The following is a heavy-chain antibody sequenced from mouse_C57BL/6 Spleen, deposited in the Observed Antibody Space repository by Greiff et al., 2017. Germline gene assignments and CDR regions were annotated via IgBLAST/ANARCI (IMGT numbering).Heavy chain of an antibody. D-gene: IGHD1-1*01. CDR3: AITTVVAHWYFDV. J-gene: IGHJ1*03. Sequence: VQLQQSGAELVKPGASVKISCKASGYTFTDYYINWVKQRPGQGLEWIGKIGPGSGSTYYNEKFKGKATLTADKSSSTAYMQLSSLTSEDSAVYFCAITTVVAHWYFDVWGTGTTVTVSS. V-gene: IGHV1-77*01. CDR2: IGPGSGST. CDR1: GYTFTDYY.